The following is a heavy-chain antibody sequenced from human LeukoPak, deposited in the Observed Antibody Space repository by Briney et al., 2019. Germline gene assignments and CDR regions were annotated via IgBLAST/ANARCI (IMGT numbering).Heavy chain of an antibody. D-gene: IGHD3-22*01. V-gene: IGHV1-69*13. J-gene: IGHJ4*02. CDR2: IIPIFATA. Sequence: SVKVSCKTSGGTFNSYAISWVRQAPGQGLEWMGGIIPIFATANYAQKFQGRVTITADESTSTAYMELSSLRSEDTAVYYCARGPITTRSHFDYWGQGTLVTVSS. CDR1: GGTFNSYA. CDR3: ARGPITTRSHFDY.